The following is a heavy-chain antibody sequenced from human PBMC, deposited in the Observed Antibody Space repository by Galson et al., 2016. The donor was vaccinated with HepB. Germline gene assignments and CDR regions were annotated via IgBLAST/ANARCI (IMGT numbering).Heavy chain of an antibody. CDR2: VNGGGETT. J-gene: IGHJ4*02. Sequence: SLRLSCAASGFTFSSYAMHRLRQAPGKGLEWVATVNGGGETTFYADSVQGRFTISRDNSNNTLYLQMNGLRAEDTAVYYCAKERLVRRIFDHWGQGTLLTVSS. CDR3: AKERLVRRIFDH. D-gene: IGHD1-1*01. CDR1: GFTFSSYA. V-gene: IGHV3-23*01.